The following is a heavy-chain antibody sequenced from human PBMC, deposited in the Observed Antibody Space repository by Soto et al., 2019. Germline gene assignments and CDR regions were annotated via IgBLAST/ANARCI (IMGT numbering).Heavy chain of an antibody. D-gene: IGHD1-26*01. CDR3: ALSSVSASGSYSVFDY. V-gene: IGHV3-23*01. J-gene: IGHJ4*02. CDR2: ISGSGGST. CDR1: GFTFSSYA. Sequence: GGSLRLSCAASGFTFSSYAMSWVRQAPGKGLEWVSAISGSGGSTYYADSVKGRFTISRDNSKNTLYLQMNSLRAEDTAVYYCALSSVSASGSYSVFDYWGQGTLVTVSS.